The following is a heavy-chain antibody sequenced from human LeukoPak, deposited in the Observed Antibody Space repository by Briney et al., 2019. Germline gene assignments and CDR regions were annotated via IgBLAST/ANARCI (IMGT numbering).Heavy chain of an antibody. CDR2: TYYRSKWST. CDR1: GDSVSSNRAT. J-gene: IGHJ5*02. D-gene: IGHD1-1*01. Sequence: SQTLPLTCAISGDSVSSNRATWNWIRQSPSRGLEWLGRTYYRSKWSTDYAGSVKGRITINPDTSKNQFSLHLSSVTPEDTAIYYCARAMSATGNNSFDPWGQGTLVTVSS. CDR3: ARAMSATGNNSFDP. V-gene: IGHV6-1*01.